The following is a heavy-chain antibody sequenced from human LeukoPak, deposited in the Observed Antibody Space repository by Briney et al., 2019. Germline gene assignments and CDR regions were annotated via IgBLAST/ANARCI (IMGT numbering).Heavy chain of an antibody. Sequence: GRSLRLSCAASGFTFSSYAMHWVRQAPGKGLEWVAVISYDGSNKYYADSVKGRFTISRDNSKNTLYLQMNSLRAEDTAVYYCAKGTRVGWAYWGQGTLVTVSS. D-gene: IGHD5-24*01. V-gene: IGHV3-30-3*01. CDR1: GFTFSSYA. J-gene: IGHJ4*02. CDR2: ISYDGSNK. CDR3: AKGTRVGWAY.